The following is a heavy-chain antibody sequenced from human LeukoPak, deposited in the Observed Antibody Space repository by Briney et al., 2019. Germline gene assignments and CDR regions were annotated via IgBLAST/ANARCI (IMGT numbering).Heavy chain of an antibody. CDR2: ITSGGGTI. CDR3: ARGFNYAFDY. CDR1: GFTFSVYE. V-gene: IGHV3-48*03. Sequence: GGSLRLSCAASGFTFSVYEMNWVRQAPGKGLECFSYITSGGGTIYYADSVRGRFTISRDNAKNSLYLQMNSLRADDTATYYCARGFNYAFDYWGQGTLVTVSS. J-gene: IGHJ4*02. D-gene: IGHD2-2*01.